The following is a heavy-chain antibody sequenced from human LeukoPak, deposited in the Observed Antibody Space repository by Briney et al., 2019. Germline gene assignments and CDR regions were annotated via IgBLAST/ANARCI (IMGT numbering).Heavy chain of an antibody. CDR3: AAYSSGWYLGY. CDR1: GYTFTGYY. D-gene: IGHD6-19*01. Sequence: ASVKVSCKASGYTFTGYYMHWVRQAPGQGLEWMGCINPNSGGTNYAQKFQGRVTMPRETSISTAYMELSRLRSDDKAVYYCAAYSSGWYLGYWGQGTLVTVS. J-gene: IGHJ4*02. V-gene: IGHV1-2*02. CDR2: INPNSGGT.